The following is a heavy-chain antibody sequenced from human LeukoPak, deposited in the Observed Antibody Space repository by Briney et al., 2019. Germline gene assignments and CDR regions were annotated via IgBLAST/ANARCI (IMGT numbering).Heavy chain of an antibody. J-gene: IGHJ4*02. CDR2: LRNDESEV. CDR3: VKDTGRGDF. V-gene: IGHV3-30*02. CDR1: GFIFRSYG. D-gene: IGHD1-14*01. Sequence: PGGSLRLSCAASGFIFRSYGMHWVRQAPGKGLEWVAFLRNDESEVFYADSVKGRFIISRDNSKNTLYLQMSSLRDEDTAVYYCVKDTGRGDFWGQGTQVTVSS.